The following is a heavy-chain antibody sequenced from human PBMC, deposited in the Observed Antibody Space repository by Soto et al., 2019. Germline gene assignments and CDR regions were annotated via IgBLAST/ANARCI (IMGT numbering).Heavy chain of an antibody. CDR2: IGTAGDT. Sequence: GGSLRLSCAASGFTFSSYDMQWVRQATGKGLEWVSAIGTAGDTYYPGSVKGRFTISRENAKNSLYLQMNSLRAGDTAVYYFARSPPGGYHYYYGMDVWGQGTTVTVSS. J-gene: IGHJ6*02. D-gene: IGHD3-22*01. V-gene: IGHV3-13*04. CDR3: ARSPPGGYHYYYGMDV. CDR1: GFTFSSYD.